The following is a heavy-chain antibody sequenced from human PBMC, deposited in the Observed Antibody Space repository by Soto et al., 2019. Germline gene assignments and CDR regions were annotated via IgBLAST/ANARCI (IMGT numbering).Heavy chain of an antibody. J-gene: IGHJ4*02. CDR1: GYSFTSYW. CDR3: ARHSGSSSSWYSIADY. CDR2: IYPGDSDT. V-gene: IGHV5-51*01. Sequence: GESLKISCKGSGYSFTSYWIGWVRQMPGKGLEWMGIIYPGDSDTRYSPSFQGQVTISADKSIGTAYLQWSSLKASDTAMYYCARHSGSSSSWYSIADYWGQGTLVTVSS. D-gene: IGHD6-13*01.